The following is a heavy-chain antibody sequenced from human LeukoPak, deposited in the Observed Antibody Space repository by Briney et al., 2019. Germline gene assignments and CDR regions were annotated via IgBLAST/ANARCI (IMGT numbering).Heavy chain of an antibody. V-gene: IGHV3-9*01. CDR2: LSWNSDSI. J-gene: IGHJ4*02. D-gene: IGHD4-23*01. CDR1: GFTFDDYA. CDR3: AKDRNGGNSGHFDY. Sequence: AGGSLRLSCAASGFTFDDYAMPWVRQAPGKGLECVSGLSWNSDSIAYADSVKGRFTISRDNAKNSLYLQMNTLRAEDTALYYCAKDRNGGNSGHFDYWGQGTLVTVSS.